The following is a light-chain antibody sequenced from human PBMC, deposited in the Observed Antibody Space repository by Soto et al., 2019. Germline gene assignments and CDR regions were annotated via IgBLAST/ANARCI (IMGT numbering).Light chain of an antibody. CDR3: QSYDTRLSGWV. Sequence: QSVLTQPPSVSGAPGQWVTISCTGRSSNIGAGYEVHWYQQLPGTAPKLLIYGNSNRPSGVPDRFSGSKSGTSASLATTGLQAEDEADYYCQSYDTRLSGWVFGGGTKLTVL. V-gene: IGLV1-40*01. CDR1: SSNIGAGYE. CDR2: GNS. J-gene: IGLJ3*02.